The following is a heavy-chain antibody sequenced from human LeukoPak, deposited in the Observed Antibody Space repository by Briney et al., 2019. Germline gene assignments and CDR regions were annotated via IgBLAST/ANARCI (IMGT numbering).Heavy chain of an antibody. D-gene: IGHD3-10*01. Sequence: ASVKLSCKASGYTFTGYYMHWVRQAPGQGLEWMGWINPNSGGTNYAQKFQGRVTMTRDTSISTAYMELSRLRSDDTAVYYCARANHGSGRATRNYYMDVWGKGTTVTISS. CDR3: ARANHGSGRATRNYYMDV. J-gene: IGHJ6*03. CDR1: GYTFTGYY. CDR2: INPNSGGT. V-gene: IGHV1-2*02.